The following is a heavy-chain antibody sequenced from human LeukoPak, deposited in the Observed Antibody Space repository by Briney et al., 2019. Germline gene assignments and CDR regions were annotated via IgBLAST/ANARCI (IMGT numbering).Heavy chain of an antibody. D-gene: IGHD2-2*01. CDR2: TRNKANSYTT. Sequence: GGSLRLSCAASGFTFSDHYMDWVRQAPGKGLEWVGRTRNKANSYTTEYAASVKGRFTISRDDSKNSLYLQMNSLKTEDTAVYYCAREGCSSTSCYDNGIDVLGKGTTVTVSS. CDR3: AREGCSSTSCYDNGIDV. V-gene: IGHV3-72*01. CDR1: GFTFSDHY. J-gene: IGHJ6*04.